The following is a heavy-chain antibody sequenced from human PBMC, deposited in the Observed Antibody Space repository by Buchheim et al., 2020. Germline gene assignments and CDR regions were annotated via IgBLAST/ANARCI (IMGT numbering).Heavy chain of an antibody. Sequence: EVQLVQSGAEVKRPGESLRISCKGSGYSFTSYWISWVRQMPGKGLEWMGRIDPSDSYTNYSPSFQGHVTISADKSISTAYLQWSSLKASDTAMYYCARVAAGSGSLTYYYYGMDVWGQGTT. CDR1: GYSFTSYW. D-gene: IGHD3-10*01. V-gene: IGHV5-10-1*03. CDR2: IDPSDSYT. J-gene: IGHJ6*02. CDR3: ARVAAGSGSLTYYYYGMDV.